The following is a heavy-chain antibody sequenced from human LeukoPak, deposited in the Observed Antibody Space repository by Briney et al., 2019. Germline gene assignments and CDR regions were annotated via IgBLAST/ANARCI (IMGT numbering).Heavy chain of an antibody. CDR1: VGPFRGYY. CDR3: VPEFGFWSGYYGNWFDP. Sequence: SETLSLTGAVKVGPFRGYYWSWIRHPPGKGREGIGEINHSGSTNYNPSLKSRVTISVDTSKNQFSLKLSSVTAADTAVYYCVPEFGFWSGYYGNWFDPWGQGTLVTVSS. J-gene: IGHJ5*02. CDR2: INHSGST. V-gene: IGHV4-34*01. D-gene: IGHD3-3*01.